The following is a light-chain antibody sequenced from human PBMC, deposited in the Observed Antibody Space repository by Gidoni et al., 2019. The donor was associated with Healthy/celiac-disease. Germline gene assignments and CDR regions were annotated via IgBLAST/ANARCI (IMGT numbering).Light chain of an antibody. J-gene: IGKJ2*03. CDR2: GAS. V-gene: IGKV3-20*01. Sequence: EIVFTQSPGTLSLSPGERATLSCRASQSVSSSYLALYQQKPGQAPRLLIYGASSRATGIPDRFSGSGSGTDFTLTISRLEPEDFAVYYCQQYGSSPSFGQGTKLEIK. CDR3: QQYGSSPS. CDR1: QSVSSSY.